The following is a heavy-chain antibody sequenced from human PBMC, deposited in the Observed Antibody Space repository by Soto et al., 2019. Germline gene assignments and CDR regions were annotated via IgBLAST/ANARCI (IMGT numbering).Heavy chain of an antibody. CDR3: TRISLVGATGGRYFDY. CDR1: GFIFSDHS. V-gene: IGHV3-72*01. J-gene: IGHJ4*02. Sequence: VQLVESGGGLVQPGGSLRLSCAASGFIFSDHSMAWVRQAPGKGLEWVGGIKNKANSYTTEYAASVKGRFTISRDDSKNSLYLQMNSLKTEDTAVYYCTRISLVGATGGRYFDYWGQGTLLTVSS. D-gene: IGHD1-26*01. CDR2: IKNKANSYTT.